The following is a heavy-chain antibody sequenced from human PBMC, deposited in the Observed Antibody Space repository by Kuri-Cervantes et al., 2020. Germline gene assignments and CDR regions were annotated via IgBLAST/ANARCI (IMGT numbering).Heavy chain of an antibody. CDR3: AKDQSGY. Sequence: GGSLRLSCAASGFTFSSYSMNWVRQAPGKGLEWVSSISSSSSYIYYADSVEGRFTISRDNAKNSLYLQMNSLRAKDTAVYYCAKDQSGYWGQGTLVTVSS. CDR1: GFTFSSYS. V-gene: IGHV3-21*01. CDR2: ISSSSSYI. J-gene: IGHJ4*02.